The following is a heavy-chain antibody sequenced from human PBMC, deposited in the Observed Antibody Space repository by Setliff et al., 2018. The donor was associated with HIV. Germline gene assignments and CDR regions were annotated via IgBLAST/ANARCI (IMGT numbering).Heavy chain of an antibody. Sequence: SVKVSCKVSGGIFSRFAFSWVRQAPGQGLEWMGGIIPIFGTPNYAQKFQGRVTITTDESTNTVYMELYSLTSEDTAIYYCASSAGAVPTTAPYGDYYYYFYMDVWGKGTTVTVSS. CDR3: ASSAGAVPTTAPYGDYYYYFYMDV. J-gene: IGHJ6*03. D-gene: IGHD1-1*01. CDR1: GGIFSRFA. CDR2: IIPIFGTP. V-gene: IGHV1-69*05.